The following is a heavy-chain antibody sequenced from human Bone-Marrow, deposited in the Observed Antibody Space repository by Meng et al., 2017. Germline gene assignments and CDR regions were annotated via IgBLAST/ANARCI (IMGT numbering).Heavy chain of an antibody. CDR3: ARDRRIAAAGTNYYYGMDV. Sequence: ASVKVSCKASGYTFTSYYMHWVRQAPGQGLEWMGIINPSGGSTSYAQKFQGRVTMTRDTSTSTVYMELSSLRSEDTAVYYCARDRRIAAAGTNYYYGMDVWGQGTTVTSP. CDR2: INPSGGST. D-gene: IGHD6-13*01. J-gene: IGHJ6*02. CDR1: GYTFTSYY. V-gene: IGHV1-46*01.